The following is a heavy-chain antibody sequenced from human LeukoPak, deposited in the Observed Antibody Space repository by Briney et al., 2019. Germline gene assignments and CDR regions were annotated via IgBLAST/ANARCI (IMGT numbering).Heavy chain of an antibody. CDR3: ALCLRYQDHYDSSGSFDY. CDR2: IDPSDSYT. V-gene: IGHV5-10-1*01. D-gene: IGHD3-22*01. CDR1: GYSFTSYW. J-gene: IGHJ4*02. Sequence: PGESLKISCKGSGYSFTSYWISWVRQMPGKGLEWMGRIDPSDSYTNYSPSFQGHVTISADKSISTAYLQWSSLKASDTAMYYCALCLRYQDHYDSSGSFDYWGQGTLVTVSS.